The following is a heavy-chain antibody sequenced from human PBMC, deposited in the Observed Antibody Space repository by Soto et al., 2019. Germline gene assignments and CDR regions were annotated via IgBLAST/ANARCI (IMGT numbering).Heavy chain of an antibody. Sequence: QVQLVESGGGVVQXXTSLRLSXXXXGFTFSRFGMHWVRQAPGKGLEWVGVILNDGSNEKYADSVKGRFTISRDNSKNTLYLQMNSLRAEDTAVYYCARDDDFDDNGLDYWGQGTLVTVSS. CDR1: GFTFSRFG. CDR3: ARDDDFDDNGLDY. V-gene: IGHV3-33*01. D-gene: IGHD4-17*01. CDR2: ILNDGSNE. J-gene: IGHJ4*02.